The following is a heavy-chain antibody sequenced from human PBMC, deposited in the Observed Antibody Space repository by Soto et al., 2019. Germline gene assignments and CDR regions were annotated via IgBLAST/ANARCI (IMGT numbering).Heavy chain of an antibody. D-gene: IGHD3-22*01. CDR2: INPSNGAT. J-gene: IGHJ4*02. Sequence: QVQLVQSGAEVKNPGASVKVSCTASGYAFSTCYMHWVRQVPGQGLEWMGIINPSNGATSYTQKFQGRITMTSDTSTGTFDMELSSLRSEDTAMYYCARELYYFDGSGRQYGFDYWGPGTLVTVSS. V-gene: IGHV1-46*01. CDR1: GYAFSTCY. CDR3: ARELYYFDGSGRQYGFDY.